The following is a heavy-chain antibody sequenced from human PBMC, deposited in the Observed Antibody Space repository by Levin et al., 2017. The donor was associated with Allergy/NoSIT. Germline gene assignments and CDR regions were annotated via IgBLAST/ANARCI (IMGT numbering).Heavy chain of an antibody. CDR1: GGSFSGYY. J-gene: IGHJ6*03. V-gene: IGHV4-34*01. CDR3: ARGRGGYSYGTGRGYYYYYMDV. D-gene: IGHD5-18*01. CDR2: INHSGST. Sequence: SETLPLTCAVYGGSFSGYYWSWIRQPPGKGLEWIGEINHSGSTNYNPSLKSRVTISVDTSKNQFSLKLSSVTAADTAVYYCARGRGGYSYGTGRGYYYYYMDVWGKGTTVTVSS.